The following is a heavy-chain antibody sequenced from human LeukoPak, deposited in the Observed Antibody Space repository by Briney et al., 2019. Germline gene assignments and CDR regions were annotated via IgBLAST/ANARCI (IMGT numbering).Heavy chain of an antibody. J-gene: IGHJ6*02. V-gene: IGHV1-18*01. D-gene: IGHD6-13*01. CDR3: ARTPRRIAAAGSYYYYGMDV. Sequence: ASETVSCKASGYTFTSYGFSWVRLAPGQGLEWMGWISAYNGNTNYAQKLQGRVTMTTDTSTSTAYMELRSLRSDDTAVYYCARTPRRIAAAGSYYYYGMDVWGQGTTVTVSS. CDR2: ISAYNGNT. CDR1: GYTFTSYG.